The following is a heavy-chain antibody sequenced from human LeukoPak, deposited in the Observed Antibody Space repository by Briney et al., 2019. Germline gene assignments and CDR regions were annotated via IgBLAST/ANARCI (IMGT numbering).Heavy chain of an antibody. J-gene: IGHJ2*01. D-gene: IGHD2-21*01. CDR1: GGSISSGDYY. CDR2: IYYSGST. Sequence: SETLSLTCTVSGGSISSGDYYWSWIRQPPGKGLEWIGYIYYSGSTYYNPSLKSRVTISVDTSKNQFSLKLSSVTAADTAVYYCARGVRPGSSWYFDLWGRGTLVTVSS. V-gene: IGHV4-30-4*01. CDR3: ARGVRPGSSWYFDL.